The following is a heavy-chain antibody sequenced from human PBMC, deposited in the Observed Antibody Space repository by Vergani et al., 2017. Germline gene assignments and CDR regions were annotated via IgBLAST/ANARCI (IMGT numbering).Heavy chain of an antibody. J-gene: IGHJ1*01. D-gene: IGHD2-8*01. Sequence: QVHLVESGGGVVQPGRSLRLSCVVSGFTSSYYGMHWVRQAPGKGLEWVAVISYDGTQKYYADSVKVRFTISRDNSKSTLYLQMNSLRTEDTAVYYCATKSCCTPGCQIGYFREWGQGTLVTVSS. CDR3: ATKSCCTPGCQIGYFRE. CDR2: ISYDGTQK. CDR1: GFTSSYYG. V-gene: IGHV3-30*03.